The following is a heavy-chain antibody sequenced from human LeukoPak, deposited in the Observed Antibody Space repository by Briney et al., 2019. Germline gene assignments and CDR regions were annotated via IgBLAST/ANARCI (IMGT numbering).Heavy chain of an antibody. CDR1: GGSISSSSYY. D-gene: IGHD3-22*01. CDR3: ARHRKPVFYYDSSGYPAPFDY. CDR2: IYNSGST. V-gene: IGHV4-39*01. J-gene: IGHJ4*02. Sequence: SETLSLTCTVSGGSISSSSYYWGWIRQPPGKGLEWIGSIYNSGSTYYNPSLKSRVTISVDTSKNQFSLKLSSVTAADTAVYYCARHRKPVFYYDSSGYPAPFDYWGQGTLVTVSS.